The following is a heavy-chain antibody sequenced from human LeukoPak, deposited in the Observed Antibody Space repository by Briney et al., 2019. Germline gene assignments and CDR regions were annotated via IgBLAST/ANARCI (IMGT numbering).Heavy chain of an antibody. CDR1: GFIFSSYS. CDR2: ITGSGGNT. J-gene: IGHJ6*02. CDR3: AKAASSSWPSYYYGMDV. Sequence: GGSLRLSCAASGFIFSSYSMSWVRQAPGKGLERVSVITGSGGNTYYADSVKGRFTISKDNSKNTVYLQMSSLRVDDTAVYYCAKAASSSWPSYYYGMDVWGQGTTVTVSS. D-gene: IGHD6-13*01. V-gene: IGHV3-23*01.